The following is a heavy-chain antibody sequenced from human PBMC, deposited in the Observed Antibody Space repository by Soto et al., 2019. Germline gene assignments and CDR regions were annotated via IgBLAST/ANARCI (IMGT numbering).Heavy chain of an antibody. CDR3: ARDRGGITGTETYYYYYGMDV. CDR1: GGSISSYY. Sequence: SLTCTVSGGSISSYYWSWIRQPPGKGLEWIGYIYYSGSTNYNPSLKSRVTISVDTSKNQFSLKLSSVTAADTAVYYCARDRGGITGTETYYYYYGMDVWGQGTTVTVSS. D-gene: IGHD1-7*01. V-gene: IGHV4-59*01. CDR2: IYYSGST. J-gene: IGHJ6*02.